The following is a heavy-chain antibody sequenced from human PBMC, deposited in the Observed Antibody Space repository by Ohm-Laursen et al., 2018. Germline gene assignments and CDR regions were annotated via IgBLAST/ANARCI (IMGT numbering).Heavy chain of an antibody. CDR1: GGTFSSYA. CDR3: AREQAISIAVAGTSAFDI. Sequence: GSSVKVSCKASGGTFSSYAISWVRQAPGQGLEWMGGIIPIFGTANYAQKFQGRVTITADESTSTAYMELSSLRSEDTAVYYCAREQAISIAVAGTSAFDIWGQGTMVTVSS. D-gene: IGHD6-19*01. J-gene: IGHJ3*02. CDR2: IIPIFGTA. V-gene: IGHV1-69*01.